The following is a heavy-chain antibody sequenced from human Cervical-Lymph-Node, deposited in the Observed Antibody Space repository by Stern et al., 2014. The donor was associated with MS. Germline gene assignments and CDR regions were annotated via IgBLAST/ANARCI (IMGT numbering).Heavy chain of an antibody. J-gene: IGHJ4*02. CDR3: ASAYSSSHYYFDY. D-gene: IGHD6-13*01. Sequence: VQLVEPGGGVVQPGRSLRLSCAASGFSFSRYATHWARQAPGKGLGWVALIWYDGSNPYYADSVTGRFTISRDNFKNTLYLQMNSLRAEDTAVYYCASAYSSSHYYFDYWGQGTLVTVSS. CDR2: IWYDGSNP. CDR1: GFSFSRYA. V-gene: IGHV3-33*01.